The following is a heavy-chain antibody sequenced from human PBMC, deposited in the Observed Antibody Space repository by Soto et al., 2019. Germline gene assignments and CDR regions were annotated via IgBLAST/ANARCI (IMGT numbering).Heavy chain of an antibody. CDR1: GFTFSRDG. V-gene: IGHV3-21*01. D-gene: IGHD5-18*01. CDR2: ISSSSSYI. CDR3: AKNRPTWIQLWSLDY. J-gene: IGHJ4*02. Sequence: GGSPRLSCAASGFTFSRDGMNWVRQAPGKGLEWVSSISSSSSYIYYADSVKGRFTISRDNAKNSLYLQMNSLRAEDTAVYYCAKNRPTWIQLWSLDYWGQGTLVTVSS.